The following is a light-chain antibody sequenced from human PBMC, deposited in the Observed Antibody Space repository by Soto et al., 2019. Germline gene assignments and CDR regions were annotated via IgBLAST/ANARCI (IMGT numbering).Light chain of an antibody. CDR1: SSNIGSNT. J-gene: IGLJ1*01. CDR3: GAWEDSLKCLYV. Sequence: QSVLTSPPSASGTPGQRVTISCSGSSSNIGSNTVNWYQQLPGTAPKLLIYSNNQRPSGVPGRFSGSKSGTSASLAISGLQXWDGADYYFGAWEDSLKCLYVFGTGTKVTVL. CDR2: SNN. V-gene: IGLV1-44*01.